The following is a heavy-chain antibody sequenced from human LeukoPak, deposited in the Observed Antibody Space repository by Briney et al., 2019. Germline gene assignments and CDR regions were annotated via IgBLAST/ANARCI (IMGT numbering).Heavy chain of an antibody. J-gene: IGHJ4*02. V-gene: IGHV3-23*01. CDR2: ISGSGGST. Sequence: PGGSLRLSCAASGFTFSSYAMTWVRQAPGKGLEWVSGISGSGGSTYNADSVKGRFTISRDNSKNTLYLQVNSLRAEDTAVYYCAKDGDIVVVPAAHDYYFDYWGQGTLVTVSS. CDR1: GFTFSSYA. D-gene: IGHD2-2*01. CDR3: AKDGDIVVVPAAHDYYFDY.